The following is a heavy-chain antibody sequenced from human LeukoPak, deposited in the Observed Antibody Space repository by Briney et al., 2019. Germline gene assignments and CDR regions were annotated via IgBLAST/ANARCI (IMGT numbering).Heavy chain of an antibody. D-gene: IGHD5-18*01. J-gene: IGHJ5*02. V-gene: IGHV1-18*01. Sequence: RASVKVSCKASGYTFTSYGISWVRQAPGQGLEWMGWISAYNGNTNYAQKLQGRVTMTTDTSTSTAYMELRSLRSDDTAVYYCARDPWIQLWSPRWFDPWGQGTLVTVSS. CDR3: ARDPWIQLWSPRWFDP. CDR1: GYTFTSYG. CDR2: ISAYNGNT.